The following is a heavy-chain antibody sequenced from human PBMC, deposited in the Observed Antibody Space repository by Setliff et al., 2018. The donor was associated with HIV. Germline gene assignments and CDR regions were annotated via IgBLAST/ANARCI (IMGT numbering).Heavy chain of an antibody. J-gene: IGHJ6*03. Sequence: EASVKVSCKASGFTFTNSAMQWVRQARGQRLEWIGWIVVGSYNTNYAQKFQERVTITRDLSTSTAYMELSSLRSEDTAVYYCAAASNRRVRGVNLHYYYYMDVWGKGTTVTVSS. V-gene: IGHV1-58*02. CDR1: GFTFTNSA. CDR2: IVVGSYNT. D-gene: IGHD3-10*01. CDR3: AAASNRRVRGVNLHYYYYMDV.